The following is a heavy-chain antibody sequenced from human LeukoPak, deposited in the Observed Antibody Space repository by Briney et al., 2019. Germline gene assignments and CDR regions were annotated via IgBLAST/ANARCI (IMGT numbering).Heavy chain of an antibody. D-gene: IGHD3-3*01. J-gene: IGHJ6*02. Sequence: GGSLRLSCVASANYWMHWVRQAPGKGLEWVAVISYDGSNKYYADSVKGRFTISRDNSKNTLYLQMNSLRAEDTAVYYCAKVGHYDYYYGMDVWGQGTTVTVSS. CDR2: ISYDGSNK. CDR1: ANYW. V-gene: IGHV3-30*18. CDR3: AKVGHYDYYYGMDV.